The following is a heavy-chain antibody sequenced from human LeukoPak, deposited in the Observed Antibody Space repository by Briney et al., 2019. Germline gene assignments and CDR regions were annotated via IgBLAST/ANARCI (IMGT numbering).Heavy chain of an antibody. J-gene: IGHJ4*02. Sequence: SETLSLTCAVYGGSFSGYYWGWIRQPPGKGLEWIGSIYYSGSTYYNPSLKSRVTISVDTSKNQFSLKLGSVTAADTAVYYCANTYYYDSSGYSYWGQGTLVTVSS. D-gene: IGHD3-22*01. CDR2: IYYSGST. CDR1: GGSFSGYY. CDR3: ANTYYYDSSGYSY. V-gene: IGHV4-39*01.